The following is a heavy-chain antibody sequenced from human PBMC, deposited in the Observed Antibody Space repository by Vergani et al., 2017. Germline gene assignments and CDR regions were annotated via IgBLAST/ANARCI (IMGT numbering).Heavy chain of an antibody. Sequence: EVQLVQSGAEVKKPGESLKISCKGSGYSFTSYWIGWVRQMPGKGLEWMGIIYPGDSDTRYSPSFQGQVTISADKSISTAYLQWSSLKASDTAMYYCARLGCSSTSCSDYYGMDVWGQGTTVTVSS. CDR1: GYSFTSYW. V-gene: IGHV5-51*01. CDR2: IYPGDSDT. CDR3: ARLGCSSTSCSDYYGMDV. J-gene: IGHJ6*02. D-gene: IGHD2-2*01.